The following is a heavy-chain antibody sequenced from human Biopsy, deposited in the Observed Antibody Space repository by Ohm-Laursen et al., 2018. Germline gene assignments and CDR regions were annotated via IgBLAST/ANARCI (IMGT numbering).Heavy chain of an antibody. CDR2: ISWSSGTI. V-gene: IGHV3-9*01. CDR1: GFRFDDYA. Sequence: SLRLSCTASGFRFDDYAMQWVRQALGKGLEWVSGISWSSGTIGYADSVKGRFTVSRDNAKNSLFLQMNSLRVEDTALYYCVKSAYSSGFWEASDYWGQRTLVTVSS. J-gene: IGHJ4*02. CDR3: VKSAYSSGFWEASDY. D-gene: IGHD6-19*01.